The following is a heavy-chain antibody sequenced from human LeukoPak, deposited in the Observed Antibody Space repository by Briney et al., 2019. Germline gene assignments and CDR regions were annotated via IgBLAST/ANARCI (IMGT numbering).Heavy chain of an antibody. D-gene: IGHD5-12*01. V-gene: IGHV3-66*01. CDR3: AIRKSGNAIDY. Sequence: GGSLRLSCAGSGFTFSSYNTNWVRQAPGKGLEWVAVIYSGGSTNYADSVKGRFTISRDNSKNTLYLLMNSLRAEDTAVYYCAIRKSGNAIDYWGQGTLVTVSS. CDR2: IYSGGST. J-gene: IGHJ4*02. CDR1: GFTFSSYN.